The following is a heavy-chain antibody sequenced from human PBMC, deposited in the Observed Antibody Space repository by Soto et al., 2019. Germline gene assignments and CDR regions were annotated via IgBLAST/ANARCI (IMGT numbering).Heavy chain of an antibody. D-gene: IGHD6-19*01. Sequence: PXGSLRLSCASSGFTFSDYYMSCIRHSPGKWLEWVSYISSSSTYTNYADSVKGRFTISRDNAKNSLSLQMNSLRVEDTAMYYCARDLRAVAGKISWFDPWGQGTPVTLSS. V-gene: IGHV3-11*06. CDR2: ISSSSTYT. J-gene: IGHJ5*02. CDR1: GFTFSDYY. CDR3: ARDLRAVAGKISWFDP.